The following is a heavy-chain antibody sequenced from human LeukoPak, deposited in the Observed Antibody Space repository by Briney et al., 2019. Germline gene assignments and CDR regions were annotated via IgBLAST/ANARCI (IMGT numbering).Heavy chain of an antibody. V-gene: IGHV3-48*03. Sequence: GGSLRLSCAASGFTVSSYEMNWVRQAPGKGLEWGSHISSSGDIIDYAESVKGRFTISRDNAKNSLYLQMNSLRVEDTAVYYCTRQAGGNWGQGTLVTVSS. D-gene: IGHD1-26*01. CDR3: TRQAGGN. CDR1: GFTVSSYE. J-gene: IGHJ4*02. CDR2: ISSSGDII.